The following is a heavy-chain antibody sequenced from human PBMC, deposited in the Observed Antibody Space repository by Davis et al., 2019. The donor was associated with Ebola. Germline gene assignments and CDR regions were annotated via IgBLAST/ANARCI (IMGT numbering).Heavy chain of an antibody. D-gene: IGHD1/OR15-1a*01. CDR1: GGSITYSY. CDR3: ARRGNNSSFWFDP. J-gene: IGHJ5*02. V-gene: IGHV4-59*01. CDR2: IYYSGTT. Sequence: PSETLSLTCTVSGGSITYSYWSWIRQPPGQGLEWIGSIYYSGTTIYNPSLKSRVTISVVTSKSQFSLKLTSLTAADTAMYYCARRGNNSSFWFDPWGQGTLVTVSS.